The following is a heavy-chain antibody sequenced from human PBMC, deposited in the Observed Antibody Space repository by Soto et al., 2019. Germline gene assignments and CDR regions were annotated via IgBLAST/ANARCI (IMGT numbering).Heavy chain of an antibody. CDR3: ARRSQYSSSPADAFDI. D-gene: IGHD6-6*01. J-gene: IGHJ3*02. CDR2: IYYSGST. CDR1: GGSISSSSYY. Sequence: PTEALSLTCTVSGGSISSSSYYWGWIRQPPGKGLEWIGSIYYSGSTYYNPSLKSRVTISVDTSKNQFSLRLSSVTAADTAVYYCARRSQYSSSPADAFDIWGPGTMVTVSS. V-gene: IGHV4-39*01.